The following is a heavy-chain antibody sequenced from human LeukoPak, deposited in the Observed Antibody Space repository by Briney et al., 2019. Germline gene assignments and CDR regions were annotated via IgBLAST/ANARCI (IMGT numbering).Heavy chain of an antibody. Sequence: PGGCLRLSCAASGFTFSSYAMSWDRQAPGKGLEGGSYISSSSNTIYYADSVKGRFTISRDNAKNSLYLQMNSLRDEDTAVYYCARMVRGVIITLYYFDYWGQGTLVTVSS. D-gene: IGHD3-10*01. CDR1: GFTFSSYA. CDR2: ISSSSNTI. CDR3: ARMVRGVIITLYYFDY. V-gene: IGHV3-48*02. J-gene: IGHJ4*02.